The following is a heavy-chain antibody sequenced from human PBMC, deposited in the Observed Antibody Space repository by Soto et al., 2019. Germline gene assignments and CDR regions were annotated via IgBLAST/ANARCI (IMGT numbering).Heavy chain of an antibody. J-gene: IGHJ4*02. CDR2: IGISSIHI. D-gene: IGHD2-21*02. Sequence: EVQLVESGGGLVKPGGSLRLSCAASGFTFSTYNMYWVRQAPGKGLEWVSSIGISSIHIYYADSVKCRFTISRDNPKNSLYLQMNSLRADDTAAYYCARLHWATVTAFDYWGQGTPVTVSS. V-gene: IGHV3-21*01. CDR3: ARLHWATVTAFDY. CDR1: GFTFSTYN.